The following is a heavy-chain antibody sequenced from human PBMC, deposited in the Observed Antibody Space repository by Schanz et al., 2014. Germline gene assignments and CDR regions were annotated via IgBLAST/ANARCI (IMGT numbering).Heavy chain of an antibody. CDR2: IGHSGNT. V-gene: IGHV4-4*02. CDR3: ARGRQQLGSFDY. Sequence: QVQLQESGPGLVKPSGTLSLTCAVSGDSITSNRWWSWVRQPPGKGLEWIGDIGHSGNTKDNPSLKSRVTMSVETSKNQFSLNLSSVTAADTAVYYCARGRQQLGSFDYWGPGTLVSVSS. J-gene: IGHJ4*02. D-gene: IGHD6-13*01. CDR1: GDSITSNRW.